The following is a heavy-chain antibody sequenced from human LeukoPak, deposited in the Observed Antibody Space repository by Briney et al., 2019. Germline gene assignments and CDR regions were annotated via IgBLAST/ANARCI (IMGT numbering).Heavy chain of an antibody. CDR2: IYPGDSET. Sequence: GESLKISCKGSGYSFTTYWFGWVRQLPDKGLEWMGIIYPGDSETRYSPSFQGQVTISVDKSISTAYLQWSSLKASDTAMYYCARLAFGGTLAFDYWGQGTPVTVSS. J-gene: IGHJ4*02. V-gene: IGHV5-51*01. CDR1: GYSFTTYW. D-gene: IGHD3-16*01. CDR3: ARLAFGGTLAFDY.